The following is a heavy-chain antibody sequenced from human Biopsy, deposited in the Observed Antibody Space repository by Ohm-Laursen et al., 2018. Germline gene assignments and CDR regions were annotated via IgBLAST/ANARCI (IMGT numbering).Heavy chain of an antibody. CDR2: TYYRSRWHS. Sequence: QTLSLTCAISGDSVSSKDAAWNWIRRSPSRGLEWLGRTYYRSRWHSDYAVFVRSRITIKSDTSRNQFSLQLNSVTPDDTAVYFCARETPTGIPFNWFDPWGQGTLVTVSS. J-gene: IGHJ5*02. CDR3: ARETPTGIPFNWFDP. CDR1: GDSVSSKDAA. V-gene: IGHV6-1*01. D-gene: IGHD1-1*01.